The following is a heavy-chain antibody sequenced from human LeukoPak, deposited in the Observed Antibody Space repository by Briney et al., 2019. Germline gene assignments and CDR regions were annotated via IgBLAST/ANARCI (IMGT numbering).Heavy chain of an antibody. J-gene: IGHJ4*02. CDR1: GFTFSSYG. CDR3: ATDHDYYDSSGYYSFCDY. CDR2: IWYDGSNK. D-gene: IGHD3-22*01. Sequence: GGSLRLSCAASGFTFSSYGMHWVRQAPGKGLEWVAVIWYDGSNKYYADSVKGRFTISRDNSKNTLYLQMNSLSAEDTAVYYCATDHDYYDSSGYYSFCDYWGQGTLVTVSS. V-gene: IGHV3-33*01.